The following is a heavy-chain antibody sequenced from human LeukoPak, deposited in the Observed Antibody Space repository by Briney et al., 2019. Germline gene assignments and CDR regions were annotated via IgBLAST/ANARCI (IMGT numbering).Heavy chain of an antibody. CDR2: INHGGST. Sequence: PSETLSLTCTVSGGSISSYYWSWIRQPPGKGLEWIGEINHGGSTKYNPSLKSRVTISVDTSKNQFSLKLSSVTAADTAVYYCARNSSDYWGQGTLVTVSS. CDR1: GGSISSYY. V-gene: IGHV4-34*01. CDR3: ARNSSDY. D-gene: IGHD5-18*01. J-gene: IGHJ4*02.